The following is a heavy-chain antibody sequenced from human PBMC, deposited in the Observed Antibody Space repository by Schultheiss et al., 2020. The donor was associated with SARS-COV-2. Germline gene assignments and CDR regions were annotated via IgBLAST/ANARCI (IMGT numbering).Heavy chain of an antibody. CDR3: ARGGPLGSGFDLPADS. J-gene: IGHJ4*02. CDR2: INPKSGDT. D-gene: IGHD3-22*01. Sequence: ASVKVSCKASGYTFTGYYMHWVRQAPGQAPEWLGFINPKSGDTKYAQNLQGRVTMTTDTSTSTAYMELRSLRSDDTAVYYCARGGPLGSGFDLPADSWGQGTLITVSS. V-gene: IGHV1-2*02. CDR1: GYTFTGYY.